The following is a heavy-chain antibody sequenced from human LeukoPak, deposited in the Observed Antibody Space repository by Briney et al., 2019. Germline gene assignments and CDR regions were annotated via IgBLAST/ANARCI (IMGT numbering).Heavy chain of an antibody. Sequence: GGSLRLSCAASGFTFDDYAMHWVRQAPGKGLEWVSGISWNSGRIGYADSVKGRFTISRDNAKNSLYLQMNSLRAEDTALYYCVKDRVWFGELLNPLFDNWGQGTRVTVSS. J-gene: IGHJ4*02. CDR1: GFTFDDYA. V-gene: IGHV3-9*01. D-gene: IGHD3-10*01. CDR3: VKDRVWFGELLNPLFDN. CDR2: ISWNSGRI.